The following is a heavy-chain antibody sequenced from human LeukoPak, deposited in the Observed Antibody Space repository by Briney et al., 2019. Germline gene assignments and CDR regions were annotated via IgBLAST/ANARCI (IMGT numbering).Heavy chain of an antibody. CDR2: IRYDGSNK. J-gene: IGHJ4*02. CDR3: AKVSSSWSYFDY. Sequence: GSLRLPCAASGFTFSSYGMHWVRQAPGKGLEWVAFIRYDGSNKYYADSVKGRFTISRDNSKNTLYLQMNSLRAEGTAVYYCAKVSSSWSYFDYWGQGTLVTVSS. D-gene: IGHD6-13*01. CDR1: GFTFSSYG. V-gene: IGHV3-30*02.